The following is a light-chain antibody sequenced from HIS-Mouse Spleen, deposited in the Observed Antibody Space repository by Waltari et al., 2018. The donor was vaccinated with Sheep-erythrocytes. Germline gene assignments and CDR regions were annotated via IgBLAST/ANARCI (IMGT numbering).Light chain of an antibody. CDR1: SRDVGGLNY. J-gene: IGLJ3*02. V-gene: IGLV2-23*01. CDR3: CSYAGSSTPWV. CDR2: EGS. Sequence: QSALTQPPSASGSPGPSVTLSCTGTSRDVGGLNYVSWYQQHPGQAPKLMIYEGSKRPSGVSNRFSGSKSGNTASLTISGLQAEDEADYYCCSYAGSSTPWVFGGGTKLTVL.